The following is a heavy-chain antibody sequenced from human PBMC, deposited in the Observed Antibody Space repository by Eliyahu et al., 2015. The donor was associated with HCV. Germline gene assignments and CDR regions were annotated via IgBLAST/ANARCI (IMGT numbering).Heavy chain of an antibody. CDR3: VRDGGSDGSIDYYYMDV. V-gene: IGHV3-21*01. Sequence: EVQLVESGGGVVKRGGSXRLSCAASGFTFSSLDMNWVRQAPGKGLEWVSSISSGSSYIYYADSVEGRFTISRDNAKNSLFLQMTSLRPEDTAVYYCVRDGGSDGSIDYYYMDVWGKGTTVTVSS. CDR1: GFTFSSLD. D-gene: IGHD3-3*02. CDR2: ISSGSSYI. J-gene: IGHJ6*03.